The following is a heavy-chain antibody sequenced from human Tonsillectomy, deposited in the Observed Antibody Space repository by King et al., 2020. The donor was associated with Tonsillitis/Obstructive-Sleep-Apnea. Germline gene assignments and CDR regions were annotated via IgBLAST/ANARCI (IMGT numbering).Heavy chain of an antibody. D-gene: IGHD4-23*01. CDR3: ARGENYGGTYYF. V-gene: IGHV3-30-3*01. CDR1: GFTFSAYS. Sequence: VQLVESGGGVVQPGRSLRLSCAASGFTFSAYSMHWVRQAPGRGLEWVALISYDDGSNKYYADSVKGRFTISRDNSRKMLYLQINSLRPDDTAVYCCARGENYGGTYYFWGQRPGYTVSS. J-gene: IGHJ4*02. CDR2: ISYDDGSNK.